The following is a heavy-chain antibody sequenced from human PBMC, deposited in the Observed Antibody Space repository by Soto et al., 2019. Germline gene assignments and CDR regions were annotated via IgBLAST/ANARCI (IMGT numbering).Heavy chain of an antibody. CDR3: ARHISNSRYYYYAMDV. V-gene: IGHV5-51*01. CDR1: GYTFTDYW. J-gene: IGHJ6*02. CDR2: IYPGDSDT. D-gene: IGHD4-4*01. Sequence: PGQSLKISCKGSGYTFTDYWIGWVLQLPGKALEWMGIIYPGDSDTRYSPSFQGHVTITVDKSTSTAYLQWNTLKASDTAMYYCARHISNSRYYYYAMDVWGQGTTVTVSS.